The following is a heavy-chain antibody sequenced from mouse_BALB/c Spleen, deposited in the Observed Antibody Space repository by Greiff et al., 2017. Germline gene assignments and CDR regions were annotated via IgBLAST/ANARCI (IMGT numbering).Heavy chain of an antibody. CDR1: GFDFSRYW. D-gene: IGHD2-4*01. CDR2: INPDSSTI. CDR3: ARRDYDGFAY. Sequence: EVKLVESGGGLVQPGGSLKLSCAASGFDFSRYWMSWVRQAPGKGLEWIGEINPDSSTINYTPSLKDKFIISRDNAKNTLYLQMSKVRSEDTALYYCARRDYDGFAYWGQGTLVTVSA. V-gene: IGHV4-1*02. J-gene: IGHJ3*01.